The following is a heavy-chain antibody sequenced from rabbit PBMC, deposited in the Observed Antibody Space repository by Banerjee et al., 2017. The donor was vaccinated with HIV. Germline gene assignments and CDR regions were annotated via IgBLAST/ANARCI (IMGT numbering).Heavy chain of an antibody. CDR1: GFSFSSSYY. V-gene: IGHV1S40*01. J-gene: IGHJ4*01. CDR2: IYTGSGTT. Sequence: QSLEESGGDLVKPGASLTLTCTVSGFSFSSSYYMCWVRQAPGKGLEWIGCIYTGSGTTDYASWAKGRFTISKTSSTTVTLQMTSLTAADTATYFCARHFSGTGYAYNLWGPGTLVTVS. D-gene: IGHD6-1*01. CDR3: ARHFSGTGYAYNL.